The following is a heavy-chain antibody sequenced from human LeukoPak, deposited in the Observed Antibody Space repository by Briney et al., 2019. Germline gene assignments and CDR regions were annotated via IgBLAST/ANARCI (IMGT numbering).Heavy chain of an antibody. CDR1: GGSFSGYY. CDR3: ASPHY. Sequence: TSETLSLTCAVYGGSFSGYYWSWIRQPPGKGLEWIGEINHSGSTNYNPSLKSRVTISVDTSKNQFSLKLSSVTAAGTAVYYCASPHYWGQGTLVTVSS. J-gene: IGHJ4*02. V-gene: IGHV4-34*01. CDR2: INHSGST.